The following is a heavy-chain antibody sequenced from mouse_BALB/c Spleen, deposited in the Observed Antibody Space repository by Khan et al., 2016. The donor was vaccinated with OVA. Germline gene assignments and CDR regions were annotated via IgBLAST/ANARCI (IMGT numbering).Heavy chain of an antibody. CDR3: VRLAYYYNSEGFAY. J-gene: IGHJ3*01. V-gene: IGHV5-6*01. Sequence: EVELVESGGDFVRPGGSLKLSCAASGFTFSTYGMSWVRQTPDKRLEWVATINTGGAYTYYPDTVKGRFTISRDNAKNTLYLQLCSLKSEDTAIYYCVRLAYYYNSEGFAYWGRGTLGTVSA. CDR1: GFTFSTYG. CDR2: INTGGAYT. D-gene: IGHD1-1*01.